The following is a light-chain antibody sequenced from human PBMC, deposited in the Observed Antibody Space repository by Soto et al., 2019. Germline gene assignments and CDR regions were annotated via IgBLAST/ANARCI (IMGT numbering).Light chain of an antibody. V-gene: IGLV2-8*01. Sequence: QSALTQPPSASGSPGQSVTISCTGSSSDVGGHIHVSWYQQHPGKAPKLMIYEVSKRPSGVPGRFSGSKSVNTASLTVTGLQAEDEADYYCSSYAGNMNLIFGGGTKVTVL. CDR2: EVS. CDR1: SSDVGGHIH. CDR3: SSYAGNMNLI. J-gene: IGLJ2*01.